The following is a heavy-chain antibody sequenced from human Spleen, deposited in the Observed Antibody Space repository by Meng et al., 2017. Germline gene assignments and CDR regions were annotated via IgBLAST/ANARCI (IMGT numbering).Heavy chain of an antibody. CDR3: AKDMLPTVTTGYYYYYGMDV. J-gene: IGHJ6*01. V-gene: IGHV3-53*05. D-gene: IGHD4-17*01. CDR2: IYRSGST. CDR1: GSTADSYY. Sequence: GGSLRPSCAASGSTADSYYMTWVRQAPGKGLDWVSVIYRSGSTYYADAVKGRFTISRDNAKNSLYLQMNSLRAEDAALYYCAKDMLPTVTTGYYYYYGMDVWGQGTTVT.